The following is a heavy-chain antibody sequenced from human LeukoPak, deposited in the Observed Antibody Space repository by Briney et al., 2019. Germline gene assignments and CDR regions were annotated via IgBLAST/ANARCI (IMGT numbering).Heavy chain of an antibody. CDR1: GYTFTGYY. CDR2: LHPNSGGT. D-gene: IGHD5-12*01. Sequence: ASVKVSCKASGYTFTGYYMHWVRQAPGQGHEWMGWLHPNSGGTRYAQKFQGRVTMTRDTSFSTAYMELSGLRSDDTAVYYCARDHGGYETEYYFDYWGQGTLVTVSS. V-gene: IGHV1-2*02. J-gene: IGHJ4*02. CDR3: ARDHGGYETEYYFDY.